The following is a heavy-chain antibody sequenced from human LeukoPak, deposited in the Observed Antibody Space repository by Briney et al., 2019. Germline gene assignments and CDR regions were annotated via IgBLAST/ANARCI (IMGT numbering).Heavy chain of an antibody. D-gene: IGHD3-3*01. CDR3: ARDSGFLEWSYDY. CDR2: IIPILGTA. Sequence: SVKVSCKASGGTFSSYAISWVRQAPGQGLEWMGRIIPILGTANYAQKFQGRVTITADKSTSTAYMELSSLRSEDTAVYYCARDSGFLEWSYDYWGQGTLVTVSS. V-gene: IGHV1-69*04. J-gene: IGHJ4*02. CDR1: GGTFSSYA.